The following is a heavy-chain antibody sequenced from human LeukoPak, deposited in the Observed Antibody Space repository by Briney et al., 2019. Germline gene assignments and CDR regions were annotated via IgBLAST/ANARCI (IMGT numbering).Heavy chain of an antibody. CDR1: GYTFTGYY. J-gene: IGHJ4*02. V-gene: IGHV1-2*02. Sequence: ASVKVSCKASGYTFTGYYMHWVRQAPGQGLEWMALINPNSGGTNHAQKFQGRVTMTRDTSISTAYMELSRLRSDDTAVYYCARDRPLDADDYYGFYYFDYWGQGTLVTVSS. D-gene: IGHD3-10*01. CDR2: INPNSGGT. CDR3: ARDRPLDADDYYGFYYFDY.